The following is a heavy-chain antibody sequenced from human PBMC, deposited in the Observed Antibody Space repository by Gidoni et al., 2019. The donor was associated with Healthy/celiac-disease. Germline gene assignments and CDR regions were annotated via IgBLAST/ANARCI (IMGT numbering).Heavy chain of an antibody. CDR2: ISYDGSNK. J-gene: IGHJ4*02. V-gene: IGHV3-30*18. CDR3: AKDLY. CDR1: GFTFSSYG. Sequence: VHLVASGGGVVQPGRSLRLSCAASGFTFSSYGMHWVRQAPGKGLEWVAVISYDGSNKYYADSVKGRFTISRDNSKNTLYLQMNSLRAEDTAVYYCAKDLYWGQGTLVTVSS.